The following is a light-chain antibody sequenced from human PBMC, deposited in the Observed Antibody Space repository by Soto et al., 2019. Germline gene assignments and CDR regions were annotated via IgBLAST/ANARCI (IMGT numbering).Light chain of an antibody. CDR3: QQYNNWPSCT. Sequence: EIVMTQYPATLSVSPGERATLSCRASQSVSSNLAWYQQKPGQAPRLLIYGASTRATGIPARFSGSESGTVFTLSISSLQSEDFAVYYCQQYNNWPSCTFGQGTKLEIK. J-gene: IGKJ1*01. CDR1: QSVSSN. V-gene: IGKV3-15*01. CDR2: GAS.